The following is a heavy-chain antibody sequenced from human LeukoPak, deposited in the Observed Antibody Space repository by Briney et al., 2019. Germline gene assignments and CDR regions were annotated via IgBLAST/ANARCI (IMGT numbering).Heavy chain of an antibody. Sequence: PGGSLRLSCAASGFTFSSYSMNWVRQAPGKGLEWVSSISSSSSYMYYADSVKGRFTISRDNAKSSLYLQMNSLRAEDTAVYYCARGSSEGTDYWGQGTLVTVSS. D-gene: IGHD6-25*01. V-gene: IGHV3-21*01. CDR2: ISSSSSYM. CDR1: GFTFSSYS. J-gene: IGHJ4*02. CDR3: ARGSSEGTDY.